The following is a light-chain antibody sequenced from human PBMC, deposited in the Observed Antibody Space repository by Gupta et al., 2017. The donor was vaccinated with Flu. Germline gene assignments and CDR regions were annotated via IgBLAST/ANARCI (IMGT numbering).Light chain of an antibody. CDR2: EGI. CDR1: SSDIGTYNL. J-gene: IGLJ2*01. Sequence: QSALTQPASVSGSPGQSIPISCTGTSSDIGTYNLVSWYQQLPGKAPKLLIYEGIERPSGVSSRFSGSKSGNTASLTISGLQADDEAAYYCCSYTGRSPVVFGGGTTVTVL. CDR3: CSYTGRSPVV. V-gene: IGLV2-23*01.